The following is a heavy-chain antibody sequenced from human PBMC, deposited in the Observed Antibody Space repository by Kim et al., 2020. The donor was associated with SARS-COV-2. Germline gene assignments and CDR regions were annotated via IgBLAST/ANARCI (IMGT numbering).Heavy chain of an antibody. CDR3: ASLAYCGGDCYTEFDY. V-gene: IGHV4-59*01. Sequence: PSLQSRVTLSVDTSKNQFSLKLSSVTAADTAVYYCASLAYCGGDCYTEFDYWGQGTLVTVSS. D-gene: IGHD2-21*01. J-gene: IGHJ4*02.